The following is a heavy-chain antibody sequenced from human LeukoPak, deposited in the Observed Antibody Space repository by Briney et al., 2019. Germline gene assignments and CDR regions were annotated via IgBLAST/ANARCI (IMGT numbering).Heavy chain of an antibody. D-gene: IGHD3-22*01. V-gene: IGHV4-34*01. J-gene: IGHJ4*02. CDR2: INHSRST. CDR3: ARCYYDSSGYYGFGY. Sequence: SETLSLTCTVSGGSISIYYWNWIRQPPGKGLEWIGEINHSRSTNYNPSLKSRVTISVDTSKNQFSLKLSSVAAADTAVYYCARCYYDSSGYYGFGYWGQGTLVTVSS. CDR1: GGSISIYY.